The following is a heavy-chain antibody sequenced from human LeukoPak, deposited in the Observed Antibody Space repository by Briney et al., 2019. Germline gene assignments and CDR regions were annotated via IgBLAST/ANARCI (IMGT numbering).Heavy chain of an antibody. V-gene: IGHV4-61*02. Sequence: SETLSLTCTVSGGSISSGSYYWSWIRQPAGKGLEWIGRIYTSGSTNYNPSLKSRVTISVDTSKNQFSLKLSSVTAADTAVYYCARVGYCSSTSCFPAFDIWGQGTMVTVSS. CDR2: IYTSGST. D-gene: IGHD2-2*03. CDR1: GGSISSGSYY. CDR3: ARVGYCSSTSCFPAFDI. J-gene: IGHJ3*02.